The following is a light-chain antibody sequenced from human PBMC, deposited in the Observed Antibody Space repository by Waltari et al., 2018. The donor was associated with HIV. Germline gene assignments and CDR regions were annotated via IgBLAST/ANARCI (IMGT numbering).Light chain of an antibody. CDR2: NNN. Sequence: QSVLTQPPSASGTPGQRVTISCSGRSSNIGSNTVNWSQQPPGTAPKLLIYNNNQRPSGVPDRFSGSKSGTSASLAISGLQSEDEADYYCAAWDDSLNGVIFGGGTKLTVL. J-gene: IGLJ2*01. CDR1: SSNIGSNT. V-gene: IGLV1-44*01. CDR3: AAWDDSLNGVI.